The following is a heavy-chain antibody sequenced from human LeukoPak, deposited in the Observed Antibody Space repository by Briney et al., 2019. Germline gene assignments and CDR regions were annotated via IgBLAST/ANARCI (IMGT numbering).Heavy chain of an antibody. V-gene: IGHV3-30*18. Sequence: PGRSLRLSCAASGFTFSSYGMHWVRQAPGKGLEWVEVISYDGSNKYYADSVKGRFTISRDNSKNTLYLQMNSLRAEDTAVYYCAKDIPAAYFDYWGQGTLVTVSS. J-gene: IGHJ4*02. CDR3: AKDIPAAYFDY. CDR2: ISYDGSNK. CDR1: GFTFSSYG. D-gene: IGHD2-2*01.